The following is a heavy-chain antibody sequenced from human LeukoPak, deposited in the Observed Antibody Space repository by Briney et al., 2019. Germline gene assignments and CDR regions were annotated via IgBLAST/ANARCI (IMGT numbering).Heavy chain of an antibody. D-gene: IGHD3-10*01. CDR3: ARVGGTDYGSGSYYNDWFDP. CDR1: GYTFTSYG. V-gene: IGHV1-18*01. Sequence: ASVKVSCKASGYTFTSYGISWVRQAPGQGLEWMGWISAYNGNTNYAQKLQGRVTMTTDTSTSTAYMELRSLRSDDTAVYYCARVGGTDYGSGSYYNDWFDPWGQGTLVTVSS. CDR2: ISAYNGNT. J-gene: IGHJ5*02.